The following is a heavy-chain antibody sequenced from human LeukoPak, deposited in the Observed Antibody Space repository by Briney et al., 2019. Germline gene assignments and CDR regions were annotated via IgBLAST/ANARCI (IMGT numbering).Heavy chain of an antibody. V-gene: IGHV3-66*01. Sequence: PGGSLRLSCAASGFTVSSNYMSWVRQAPGKGLEWVSVIYSGGSTYYADSVEGRFTISRDNSKNTLYLQMNSLRAEDTAVYYCARDSIVITMIVVALARLLIGWFDPWGQGTLVTVSS. CDR1: GFTVSSNY. CDR3: ARDSIVITMIVVALARLLIGWFDP. CDR2: IYSGGST. D-gene: IGHD3-22*01. J-gene: IGHJ5*02.